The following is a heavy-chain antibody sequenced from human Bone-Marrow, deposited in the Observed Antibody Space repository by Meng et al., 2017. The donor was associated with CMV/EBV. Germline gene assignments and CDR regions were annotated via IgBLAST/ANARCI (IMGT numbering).Heavy chain of an antibody. V-gene: IGHV4-34*01. CDR2: INHSGST. J-gene: IGHJ4*02. CDR1: GGSFSGYY. Sequence: SQTLSLTCAVYGGSFSGYYWSWIRQPPGKGLEWIGEINHSGSTNYNPSLKSRVTISVDTSKNQFSLKLSSVTAADTAVYYCARGRSLVSPFDYWGQGTLVTVSS. CDR3: ARGRSLVSPFDY. D-gene: IGHD3-16*02.